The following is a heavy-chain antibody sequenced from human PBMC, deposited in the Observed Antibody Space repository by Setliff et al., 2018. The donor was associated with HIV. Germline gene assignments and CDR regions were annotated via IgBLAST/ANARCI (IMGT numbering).Heavy chain of an antibody. J-gene: IGHJ4*02. CDR1: GFSFDDYA. D-gene: IGHD3-22*01. V-gene: IGHV3-49*04. CDR3: TGYYDSSGYYYGVDY. CDR2: IRSKSIGGTT. Sequence: GSLRLSCTASGFSFDDYALTWVRQAPGKGLEWVGFIRSKSIGGTTDYGASVKGRFTISRDDSKTIVYVQMNSLKTEDTAVYFCTGYYDSSGYYYGVDYWGQGTLVTVSS.